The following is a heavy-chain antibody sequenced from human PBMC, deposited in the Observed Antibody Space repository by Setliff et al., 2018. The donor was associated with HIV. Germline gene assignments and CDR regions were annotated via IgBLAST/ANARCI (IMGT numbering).Heavy chain of an antibody. J-gene: IGHJ6*02. V-gene: IGHV4-39*07. CDR2: ISYTGST. CDR3: ARKIWGQVAHVPYGMDV. Sequence: SETLSLTCTVPGGSINRSNYYWGWIRQPPGKGLEWIGTISYTGSTYYDPSLKSRVTISLDTSKNQFFLKVRYVTAADTAIYYCARKIWGQVAHVPYGMDVWGQGTTVTV. CDR1: GGSINRSNYY. D-gene: IGHD5-12*01.